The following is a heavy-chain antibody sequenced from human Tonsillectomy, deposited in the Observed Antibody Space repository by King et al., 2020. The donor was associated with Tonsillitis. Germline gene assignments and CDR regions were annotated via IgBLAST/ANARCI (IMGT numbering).Heavy chain of an antibody. CDR2: ISGGGGST. CDR3: AKDXXXXLYXXYSGMXV. Sequence: GQLVQSGGGLVQPGGSLRLSCAASGFTFSSYAINWVRQAPGKGLEWVSAISGGGGSTYYADSVKGRFTISRDNSKNTLYLQMNSLRSEDTAVYYCAKDXXXXLYXXYSGMXVWXXGTTVTV. J-gene: IGHJ6*02. D-gene: IGHD5/OR15-5a*01. V-gene: IGHV3-23*04. CDR1: GFTFSSYA.